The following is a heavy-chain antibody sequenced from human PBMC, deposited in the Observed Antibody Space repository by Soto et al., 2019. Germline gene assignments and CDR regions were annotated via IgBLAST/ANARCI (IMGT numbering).Heavy chain of an antibody. Sequence: SXTLSLTCTVSGGSISSYYWSWIRQPPVKGLEWIVYIYYSGSTNYNPSLKSRVTISVDTSKNQFSLKLSSVTAADTAVYYCARDYYGSGSYFDYWGQGTLVTVSS. V-gene: IGHV4-59*01. CDR2: IYYSGST. J-gene: IGHJ4*02. CDR3: ARDYYGSGSYFDY. D-gene: IGHD3-10*01. CDR1: GGSISSYY.